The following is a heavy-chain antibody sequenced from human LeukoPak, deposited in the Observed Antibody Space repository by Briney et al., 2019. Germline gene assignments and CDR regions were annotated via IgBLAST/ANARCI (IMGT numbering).Heavy chain of an antibody. Sequence: GGSLRLSCAASGFTFSSYGMSWVRQAPGKGLEWVSAISGSGGSAYYADSVKGRFTISRDNSKNTLYLQMNSLRAEDTAVYYCAKDSHSGYFDYWGQGTLVTVSS. V-gene: IGHV3-23*01. CDR1: GFTFSSYG. D-gene: IGHD1-26*01. CDR3: AKDSHSGYFDY. J-gene: IGHJ4*02. CDR2: ISGSGGSA.